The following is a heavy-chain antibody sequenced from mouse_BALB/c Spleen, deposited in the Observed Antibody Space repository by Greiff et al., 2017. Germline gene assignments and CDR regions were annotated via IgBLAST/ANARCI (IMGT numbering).Heavy chain of an antibody. CDR2: INPGSGGT. CDR3: ARLNWYAMDY. V-gene: IGHV1-54*01. CDR1: GYAFTNYL. J-gene: IGHJ4*01. D-gene: IGHD4-1*02. Sequence: VQLQQSGAELVRPGTSVKVSCKASGYAFTNYLIEWVKQRPGQGLEWIGVINPGSGGTNYNEKFKGKATLTADKSSSTAYMQLSSLTSDDSAVYFCARLNWYAMDYWGQGTSVTVSS.